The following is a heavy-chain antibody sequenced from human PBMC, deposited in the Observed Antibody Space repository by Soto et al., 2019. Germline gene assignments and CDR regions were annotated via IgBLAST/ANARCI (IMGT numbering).Heavy chain of an antibody. CDR1: SYTFSNYG. CDR2: ISGYNGNT. D-gene: IGHD6-19*01. V-gene: IGHV1-18*01. J-gene: IGHJ6*02. Sequence: QVQLVQSGAEVKKPGASVTVSCKTSSYTFSNYGINWVRQAPGQGLEWMGWISGYNGNTNYAQTVQGRVTMTTDTRTGTVYMELRSLKSDDTAIYYCSRFIMVGGWFDPNYYHGMDVWGQGTTVTVSS. CDR3: SRFIMVGGWFDPNYYHGMDV.